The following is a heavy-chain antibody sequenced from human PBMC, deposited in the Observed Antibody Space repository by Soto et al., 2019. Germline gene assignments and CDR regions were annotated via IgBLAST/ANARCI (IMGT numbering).Heavy chain of an antibody. CDR3: ARALATITYYYYYMDV. V-gene: IGHV4-34*01. D-gene: IGHD5-12*01. Sequence: SETLSLTCAVYGGSFSGYYWSWIRQPPGKGLEWIGEINHSGSTNYNPSLKSRVTISVDTSKNQFSLKLSSVTAADTAVYYCARALATITYYYYYMDVWGKGTTVTVSS. CDR1: GGSFSGYY. J-gene: IGHJ6*03. CDR2: INHSGST.